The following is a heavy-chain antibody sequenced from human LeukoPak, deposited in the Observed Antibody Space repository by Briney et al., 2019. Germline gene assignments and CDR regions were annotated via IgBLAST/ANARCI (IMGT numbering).Heavy chain of an antibody. CDR2: INHSGST. CDR1: GGSFSGYY. D-gene: IGHD2-2*01. Sequence: SETLSLTCAVYGGSFSGYYWSWIRQPPGKGLEWIGEINHSGSTNYNPSLKSPVTISVDTSKNQFSLKLSSVTAADTAVYYCARYCRSTSCPGGAFDIWGQGTMVTVSS. J-gene: IGHJ3*02. V-gene: IGHV4-34*01. CDR3: ARYCRSTSCPGGAFDI.